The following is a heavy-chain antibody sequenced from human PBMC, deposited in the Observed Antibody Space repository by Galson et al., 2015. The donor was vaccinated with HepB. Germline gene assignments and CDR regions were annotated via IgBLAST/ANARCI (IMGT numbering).Heavy chain of an antibody. D-gene: IGHD2-15*01. CDR3: AKDGGDCSGGNCYYFDY. CDR1: GFTFSGYA. J-gene: IGHJ4*02. CDR2: ISASGGST. Sequence: SLRLPCAASGFTFSGYAMSWVRQAPGKGLDWVSGISASGGSTYYADSVKGRFTISRDNSKSTLYLQMNSLRAEDTAVYYCAKDGGDCSGGNCYYFDYWGQGTLVTVSS. V-gene: IGHV3-23*01.